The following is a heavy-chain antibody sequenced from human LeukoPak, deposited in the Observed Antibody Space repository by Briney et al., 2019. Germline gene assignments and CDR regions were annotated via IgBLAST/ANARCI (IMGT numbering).Heavy chain of an antibody. CDR1: GYTFTSYY. Sequence: ASVKVSCTASGYTFTSYYMHWVRQATGQGLEWMGIINPSGGSTSYAQKFQGRVTMTRDTSTSTVYMELSSLRSEDTAVYYCARDSLPTEIIYAEYFQHWGQGTLVTVSS. CDR2: INPSGGST. CDR3: ARDSLPTEIIYAEYFQH. V-gene: IGHV1-46*01. J-gene: IGHJ1*01. D-gene: IGHD2/OR15-2a*01.